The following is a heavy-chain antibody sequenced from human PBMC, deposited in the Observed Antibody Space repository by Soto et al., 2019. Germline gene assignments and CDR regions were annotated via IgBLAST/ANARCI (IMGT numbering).Heavy chain of an antibody. Sequence: SVKVSCKASGGTFSSYAISWVRQAPGQGLEWMGGIIPIFGTANYAQKFQGRVTITADESTSTAYMELSSLRSEDTAVYYCAREPVTHDAFDICGQGTMVTVSS. CDR1: GGTFSSYA. CDR2: IIPIFGTA. V-gene: IGHV1-69*13. J-gene: IGHJ3*02. D-gene: IGHD4-17*01. CDR3: AREPVTHDAFDI.